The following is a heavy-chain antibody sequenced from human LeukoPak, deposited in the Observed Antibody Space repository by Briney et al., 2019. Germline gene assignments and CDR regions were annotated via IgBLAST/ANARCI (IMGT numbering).Heavy chain of an antibody. CDR3: AKGIVVVPAAPFDY. Sequence: GGSLRLSCAASGFTFSSYAMSWVRQAPGKGLEWVSAISGSGGSTYYADSVKGRFTISRDNSKNTLYLRMNSLRAEDTAVYYRAKGIVVVPAAPFDYWGQGTLVTVSS. V-gene: IGHV3-23*01. CDR1: GFTFSSYA. J-gene: IGHJ4*02. D-gene: IGHD2-2*01. CDR2: ISGSGGST.